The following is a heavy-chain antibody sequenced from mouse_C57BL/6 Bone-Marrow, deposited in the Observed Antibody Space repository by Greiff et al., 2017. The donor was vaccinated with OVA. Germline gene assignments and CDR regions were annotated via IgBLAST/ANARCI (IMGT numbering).Heavy chain of an antibody. CDR3: ARWYGRSLYFDY. V-gene: IGHV1-63*01. Sequence: QVQLQQSGAELVRPGTSVKMSCTASGYTFTNYWIGWAKQRPGHGLEWIGDIYPGGGYTNYNEKFKGKATLTADKSSSTAYMQFSSLTSEDSAIYYCARWYGRSLYFDYWGQGTTLTVSS. D-gene: IGHD1-1*01. CDR1: GYTFTNYW. J-gene: IGHJ2*01. CDR2: IYPGGGYT.